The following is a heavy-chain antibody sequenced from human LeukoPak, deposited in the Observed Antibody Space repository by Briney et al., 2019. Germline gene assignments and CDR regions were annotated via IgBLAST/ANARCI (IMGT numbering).Heavy chain of an antibody. V-gene: IGHV1-8*02. CDR3: ARHGITRYYYYGKDV. CDR2: MNPNSGNT. J-gene: IGHJ6*02. CDR1: GGTFSSYA. Sequence: ASVKVSCKASGGTFSSYAINWVRQATGQGLEWMGWMNPNSGNTGYAQKFQGRVTMTRNTSISTAYMELSSLRSEDTAVYYCARHGITRYYYYGKDVWGQGTTVTVSS. D-gene: IGHD3-10*01.